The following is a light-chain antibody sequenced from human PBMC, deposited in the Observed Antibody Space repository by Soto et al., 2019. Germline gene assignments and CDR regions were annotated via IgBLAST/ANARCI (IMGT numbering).Light chain of an antibody. CDR1: QSVSSN. CDR2: GAS. Sequence: EIVMTQSPATLSVSPGERATLSCRASQSVSSNLAWYQQKPGQAPRLLIYGASTGATGLPARFSGSGSGTEFTLSISSLQSEDFAVYYCLQYNKWPRTFGQGTKVDI. J-gene: IGKJ1*01. V-gene: IGKV3-15*01. CDR3: LQYNKWPRT.